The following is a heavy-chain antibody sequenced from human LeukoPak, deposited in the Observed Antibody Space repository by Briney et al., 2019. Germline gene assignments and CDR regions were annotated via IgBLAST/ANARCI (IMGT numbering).Heavy chain of an antibody. D-gene: IGHD3-3*01. V-gene: IGHV3-30-3*01. CDR1: GFTVSSYA. J-gene: IGHJ6*02. CDR2: ISYDGSNK. CDR3: ARDPYYDFWSGYYTENYYYYGMHV. Sequence: GGSLRLSCAASGFTVSSYAMHWVRQAPGKGLEWVAVISYDGSNKYYADSVKGRFTISRDNSKNTLYLQMNSLRAEDTAVYYCARDPYYDFWSGYYTENYYYYGMHVWGQGTTVTVSS.